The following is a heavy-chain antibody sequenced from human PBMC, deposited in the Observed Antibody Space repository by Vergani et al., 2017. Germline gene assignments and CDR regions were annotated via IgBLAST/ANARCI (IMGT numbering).Heavy chain of an antibody. CDR1: GYTFTGYY. D-gene: IGHD5-18*01. CDR2: INPNSGGT. J-gene: IGHJ4*02. V-gene: IGHV1-2*02. CDR3: ARLAQETAMVTSFCDY. Sequence: QVQLVQSGAEVKKPGASVKVSCKASGYTFTGYYMHWVRQAPGQGLEWMGWINPNSGGTNYAQKFQGRVTMTRDTSISTAYMELSRLRSDDTAVYYCARLAQETAMVTSFCDYWGQGTRVTVAA.